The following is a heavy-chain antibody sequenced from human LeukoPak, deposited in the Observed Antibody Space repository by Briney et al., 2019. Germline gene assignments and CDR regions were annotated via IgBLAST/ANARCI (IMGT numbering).Heavy chain of an antibody. V-gene: IGHV1-2*02. CDR1: GYTFTGYY. Sequence: ASVKVSCKASGYTFTGYYMHWVRQAPGQGLKWMGWINPNSGGTNYAQKFQGRVTMTRDTSISTAYMELSRLRSDDTAVYYCARRMNSGYDWHYWGQGTLVTVSS. D-gene: IGHD5-12*01. J-gene: IGHJ4*02. CDR2: INPNSGGT. CDR3: ARRMNSGYDWHY.